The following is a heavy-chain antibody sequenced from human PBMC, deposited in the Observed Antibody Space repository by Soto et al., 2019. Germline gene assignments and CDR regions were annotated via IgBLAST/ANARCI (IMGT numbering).Heavy chain of an antibody. Sequence: QVQLQQWGAGLLKPSETLSLTCAVYGGSFSGYYWSWIRQPPGKGLEWIGEINHSGSTDYNPSLTGRVTLSVVTSKNQFSLKLSSVTAADTAVYYCARRDGDTNYYYYMDVWGKGTTVTVSS. CDR1: GGSFSGYY. CDR3: ARRDGDTNYYYYMDV. J-gene: IGHJ6*03. D-gene: IGHD4-17*01. CDR2: INHSGST. V-gene: IGHV4-34*01.